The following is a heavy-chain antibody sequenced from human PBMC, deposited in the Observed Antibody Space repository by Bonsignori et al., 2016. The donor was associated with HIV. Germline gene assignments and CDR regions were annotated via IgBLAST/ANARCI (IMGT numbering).Heavy chain of an antibody. Sequence: SETLSLTCTVSGDSINNGGNSWSWIRQPAGKGPEWVGHIDTSGRTNYNPSLASRVTISLDMSKNQFSLDLSSVTAADTAMYYCARDSLVKHYGPGSYYNSFYYMDVWGKGTTVTVSS. V-gene: IGHV4-61*09. CDR1: GDSINNGGNS. J-gene: IGHJ6*03. D-gene: IGHD3-10*01. CDR3: ARDSLVKHYGPGSYYNSFYYMDV. CDR2: IDTSGRT.